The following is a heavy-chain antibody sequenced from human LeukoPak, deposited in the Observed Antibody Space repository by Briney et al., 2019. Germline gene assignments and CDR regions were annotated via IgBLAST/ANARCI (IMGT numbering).Heavy chain of an antibody. CDR1: GFTFSSFA. V-gene: IGHV3-33*01. J-gene: IGHJ4*02. CDR2: IWSDGSNK. CDR3: ARASYIYVYYFDY. Sequence: PGGSLRLSCAASGFTFSSFAMHWVRQAPGKGLEWVAVIWSDGSNKYYADSVKGRFTISRDNSENTLYLQMNSLRAEDTAVYYCARASYIYVYYFDYWGQGTLVTVSS. D-gene: IGHD5-18*01.